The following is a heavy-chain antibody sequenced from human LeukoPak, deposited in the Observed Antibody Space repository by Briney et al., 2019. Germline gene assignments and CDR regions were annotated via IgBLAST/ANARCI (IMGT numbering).Heavy chain of an antibody. Sequence: GGSLRLSCTVSGFTVSSNSMSWVRQAPGKGLEWVSFIYSDNTRYSDSVKGRFTISRDNSKNTLYLQMNSLRAEDTAVYYCAKVAERITIFGVVINPPNWFDPWGQGTLVTVSS. V-gene: IGHV3-53*01. CDR3: AKVAERITIFGVVINPPNWFDP. J-gene: IGHJ5*02. CDR2: IYSDNT. CDR1: GFTVSSNS. D-gene: IGHD3-3*01.